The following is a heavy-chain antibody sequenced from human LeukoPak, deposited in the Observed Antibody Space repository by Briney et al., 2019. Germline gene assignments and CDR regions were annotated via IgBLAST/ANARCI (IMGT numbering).Heavy chain of an antibody. J-gene: IGHJ4*02. CDR2: INPNSGGT. CDR3: ARSPYSSGWYVY. CDR1: GYTFTGYY. V-gene: IGHV1-2*04. D-gene: IGHD6-19*01. Sequence: ASVKVSCKASGYTFTGYYMHWVRQAPGQGLEWMGWINPNSGGTNYAQKFQGWVTTTRDTSISTAYMELSRLRSDDTAVYYCARSPYSSGWYVYWGQGTLVTVSS.